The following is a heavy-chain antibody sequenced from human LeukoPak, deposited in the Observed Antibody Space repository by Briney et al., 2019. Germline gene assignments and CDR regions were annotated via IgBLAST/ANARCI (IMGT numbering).Heavy chain of an antibody. CDR3: ARTRRYLTMTYYFDY. CDR2: INHSGST. D-gene: IGHD3-9*01. CDR1: GGSFSGYH. J-gene: IGHJ4*02. V-gene: IGHV4-34*01. Sequence: SETLSLTCAVYGGSFSGYHWSWIRQPPGKGLEWIGEINHSGSTNYNPSLKSRVTISVDTSKNQFSLKLSSVTAADTAVYYCARTRRYLTMTYYFDYWGQGTLVTVSS.